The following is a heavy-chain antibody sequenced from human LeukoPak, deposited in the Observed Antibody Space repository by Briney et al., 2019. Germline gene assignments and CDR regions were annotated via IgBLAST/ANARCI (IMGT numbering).Heavy chain of an antibody. CDR2: ISYDGSNK. D-gene: IGHD3-3*01. CDR3: AKDITIFGVVTDYFDY. J-gene: IGHJ4*02. CDR1: GFTFSSYG. Sequence: TGGSLRLSCAASGFTFSSYGMHWVRQAPGKWLEWVAVISYDGSNKYYADSVKGRFTISRDNSKNTLYLQMNSLRAEDTAVYYCAKDITIFGVVTDYFDYWGQGTLVTVSS. V-gene: IGHV3-30*18.